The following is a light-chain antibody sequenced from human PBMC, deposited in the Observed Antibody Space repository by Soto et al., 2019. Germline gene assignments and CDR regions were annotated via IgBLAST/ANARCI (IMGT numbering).Light chain of an antibody. V-gene: IGKV3-15*01. CDR2: GAS. J-gene: IGKJ1*01. CDR3: QQYYNWRT. CDR1: QSVNRN. Sequence: EIVMKQSPATLSVSPGERATLSCRASQSVNRNIAWSQQKPRQAPRPLISGASTRATGVPGRFMGSASGTEFTLTISCLQSADFSVYYCQQYYNWRTFGQGTNVEIK.